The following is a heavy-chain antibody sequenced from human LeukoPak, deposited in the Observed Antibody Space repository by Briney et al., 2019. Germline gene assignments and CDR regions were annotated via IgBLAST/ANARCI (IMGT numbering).Heavy chain of an antibody. Sequence: PGGSLRLSCAASGFTFSSYWMSWVRQAPGKGLEWVANIKQDGSEKYYADSVKGRFTISRDNSKNTLYLQMNSLRAEDTAVYYCAREDGDCSSTSCYRGADYWGQGTLVTVSS. CDR3: AREDGDCSSTSCYRGADY. J-gene: IGHJ4*02. D-gene: IGHD2-2*01. CDR1: GFTFSSYW. CDR2: IKQDGSEK. V-gene: IGHV3-7*01.